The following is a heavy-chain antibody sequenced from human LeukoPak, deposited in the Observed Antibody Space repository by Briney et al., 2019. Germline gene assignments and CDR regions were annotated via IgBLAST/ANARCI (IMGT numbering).Heavy chain of an antibody. D-gene: IGHD4-23*01. V-gene: IGHV3-21*01. CDR1: GFTFSSYW. J-gene: IGHJ4*02. Sequence: PGGSLRLSCAASGFTFSSYWMSWVRQAPGKGLEWVSSISSSSSYIYYADSVKGRFTISRDNAKNSLYLQMNSLRAEDTAVYYCARDSLLGTTVVTPWSCLPDYWGQGTLVTVSS. CDR2: ISSSSSYI. CDR3: ARDSLLGTTVVTPWSCLPDY.